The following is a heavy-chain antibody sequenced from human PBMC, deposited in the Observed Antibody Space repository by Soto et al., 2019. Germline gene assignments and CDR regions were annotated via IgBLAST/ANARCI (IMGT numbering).Heavy chain of an antibody. CDR2: IYHSGST. D-gene: IGHD2-2*01. J-gene: IGHJ3*02. V-gene: IGHV4-4*02. Sequence: QVQLQESGPGLVKPSGTLSLTCAVSSGSISSSNWWSWVRQPPGKGLEWIGEIYHSGSTNYNPSLKSRVTISVDKSKNQFSLKLSSVTAADTAVYYCARDRFLGYCSSTSCYFAFDIWGQGTMVTVSS. CDR1: SGSISSSNW. CDR3: ARDRFLGYCSSTSCYFAFDI.